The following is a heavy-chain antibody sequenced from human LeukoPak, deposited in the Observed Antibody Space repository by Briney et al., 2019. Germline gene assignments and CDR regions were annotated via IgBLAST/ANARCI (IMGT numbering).Heavy chain of an antibody. CDR3: AREREAAAGRALDY. CDR2: IYYSGST. CDR1: GGSISSGDYY. D-gene: IGHD6-13*01. Sequence: PSETLSLTCTVSGGSISSGDYYWSWIRQPPGKGLEWIGYIYYSGSTYYNPSLKSRVTISVDTSKNQFSLKLSSVTAADTAVYYCAREREAAAGRALDYWGQGTLVTVSS. V-gene: IGHV4-30-4*08. J-gene: IGHJ4*02.